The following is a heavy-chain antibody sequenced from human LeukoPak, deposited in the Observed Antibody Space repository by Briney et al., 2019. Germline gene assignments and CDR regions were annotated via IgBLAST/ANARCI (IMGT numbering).Heavy chain of an antibody. CDR3: ARLVVSSWYHEVLLGRDY. V-gene: IGHV4-39*01. Sequence: PSETLSLTCTVSGGSISSRPYSWGWIRQPPGKGLEWLGSFYYSGSTYYKPSLKSRVTISVGTSKNQFSLKLSSVTAADTAVYYRARLVVSSWYHEVLLGRDYWGQGTLVTVSS. J-gene: IGHJ4*02. CDR1: GGSISSRPYS. CDR2: FYYSGST. D-gene: IGHD6-13*01.